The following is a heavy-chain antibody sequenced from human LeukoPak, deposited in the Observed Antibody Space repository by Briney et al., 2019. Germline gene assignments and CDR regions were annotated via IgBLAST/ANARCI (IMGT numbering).Heavy chain of an antibody. D-gene: IGHD1-26*01. CDR1: GGSISRYY. J-gene: IGHJ4*02. CDR2: IYYSGST. Sequence: PSETLSLTCTVSGGSISRYYWSWIRQPPGKGLEWLGHIYYSGSTNYNPSLKSRVTISVDTSKNQFSLKLSSVTAADTAVYYCAREHPSIVGATDYFDYWGQGTLVTVSS. CDR3: AREHPSIVGATDYFDY. V-gene: IGHV4-59*01.